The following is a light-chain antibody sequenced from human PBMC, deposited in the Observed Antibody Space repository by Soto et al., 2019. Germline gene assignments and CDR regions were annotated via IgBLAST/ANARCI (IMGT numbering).Light chain of an antibody. J-gene: IGKJ5*01. Sequence: DIQMTQSPSTLSGSVGDRVAVTCRASQSISSWLAWYQQKPGKAPKLLIYDASSLEGGVPSRFSGSGSGTEFTLTISSLQPDDFATYYCQQYNSYSITFGQGTRLEIK. CDR3: QQYNSYSIT. V-gene: IGKV1-5*01. CDR1: QSISSW. CDR2: DAS.